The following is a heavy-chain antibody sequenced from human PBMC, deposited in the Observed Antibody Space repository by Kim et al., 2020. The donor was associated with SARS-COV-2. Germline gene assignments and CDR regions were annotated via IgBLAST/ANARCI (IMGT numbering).Heavy chain of an antibody. CDR2: IYYSGST. CDR1: GGSISSYY. V-gene: IGHV4-59*08. Sequence: SETLSLTCTVSGGSISSYYWSWIRQPPGKGLQWIGYIYYSGSTNYNPSLKSRVTISVDTTKNQFSLKLSSVTAADTAAYYTVRLDCSSTSSSAFQHWGQG. D-gene: IGHD2-2*01. J-gene: IGHJ1*01. CDR3: VRLDCSSTSSSAFQH.